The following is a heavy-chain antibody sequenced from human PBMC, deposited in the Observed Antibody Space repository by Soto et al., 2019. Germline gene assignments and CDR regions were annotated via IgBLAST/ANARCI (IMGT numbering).Heavy chain of an antibody. CDR2: ISGSGGSA. J-gene: IGHJ4*02. CDR1: GFTFSNYA. D-gene: IGHD6-13*01. V-gene: IGHV3-23*01. CDR3: AKGGLYISSSWYEGY. Sequence: VQLLESGGGLVQPGGSLRLSCAASGFTFSNYAMSWVRQAPGKGLEWVSSISGSGGSAYNADSVRGRFTISRDNSKNSLYLQMNSLRAEDTAVYYCAKGGLYISSSWYEGYWGQGTLVTVSS.